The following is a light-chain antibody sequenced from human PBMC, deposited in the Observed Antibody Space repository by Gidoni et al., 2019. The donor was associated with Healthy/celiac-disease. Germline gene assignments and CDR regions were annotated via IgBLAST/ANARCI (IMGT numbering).Light chain of an antibody. J-gene: IGLJ2*01. CDR1: SSDVGGYNY. V-gene: IGLV2-14*03. CDR3: SSYTSSSTRV. CDR2: DVS. Sequence: QSALTQPASVSGSPGSITIPCTGTSSDVGGYNYVSWYQQHPGKAPKLMIYDVSNRPSGVSNRFSGSKSCNTASLTISGLQAEDEADYYCSSYTSSSTRVFGGGTKLTVL.